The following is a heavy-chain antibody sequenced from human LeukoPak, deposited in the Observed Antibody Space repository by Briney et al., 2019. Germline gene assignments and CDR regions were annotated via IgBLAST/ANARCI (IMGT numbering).Heavy chain of an antibody. CDR2: IWYDGSNK. J-gene: IGHJ6*02. CDR3: AKVGYGDLLYYYYGMDV. CDR1: GFTFSSYG. Sequence: PGGSLRLSCAASGFTFSSYGMHWARQAPGKGLEWVAVIWYDGSNKYYADSVKGRFTISRDNSKNTLYLQMNSLRAEDTAVYYCAKVGYGDLLYYYYGMDVWGQGTTVTVSS. D-gene: IGHD4-17*01. V-gene: IGHV3-30*02.